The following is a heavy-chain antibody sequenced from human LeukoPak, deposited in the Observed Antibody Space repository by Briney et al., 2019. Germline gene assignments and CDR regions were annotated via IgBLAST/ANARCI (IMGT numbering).Heavy chain of an antibody. V-gene: IGHV3-23*01. CDR3: AKEDIYRSSSWYVWDY. CDR1: GFTFSNAW. CDR2: ISGSGGST. J-gene: IGHJ4*02. Sequence: GGSLRLSCAASGFTFSNAWMSWVRQAPGKGLEWVSAISGSGGSTYYADSVKGRFTISRDNSKNTLYLQMNSLRAEDTAVYYCAKEDIYRSSSWYVWDYWGQGTLVTVSS. D-gene: IGHD6-13*01.